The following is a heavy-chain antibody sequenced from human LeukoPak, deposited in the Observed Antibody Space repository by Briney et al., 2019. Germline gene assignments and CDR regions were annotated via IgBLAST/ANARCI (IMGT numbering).Heavy chain of an antibody. CDR3: ARDSSYCSSTSCYPVDY. CDR2: ISAYNGNT. J-gene: IGHJ4*02. CDR1: GYTFTSYG. D-gene: IGHD2-2*01. Sequence: GASVKVSCKASGYTFTSYGISWVRQAPGQGLEWMGWISAYNGNTNYAQKLQGRVTMTTDTSTSTAYMELRSLRSDDTAVYYCARDSSYCSSTSCYPVDYWGQGTLVTVSS. V-gene: IGHV1-18*01.